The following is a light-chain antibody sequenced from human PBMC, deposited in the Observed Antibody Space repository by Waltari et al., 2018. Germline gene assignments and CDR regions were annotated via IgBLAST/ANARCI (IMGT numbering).Light chain of an antibody. J-gene: IGLJ2*01. CDR3: SSYAGNNIVI. CDR1: SSDAGGLNY. V-gene: IGLV2-8*01. Sequence: QSALTQPPSASGSPGQSVTISCTATSSDAGGLNYVSWYQQHPGKAPKLIIFEINKRPSGVPDRFSGSKSGNTASLTVSGLQAEDEADYYCSSYAGNNIVIFGGGTKLTVL. CDR2: EIN.